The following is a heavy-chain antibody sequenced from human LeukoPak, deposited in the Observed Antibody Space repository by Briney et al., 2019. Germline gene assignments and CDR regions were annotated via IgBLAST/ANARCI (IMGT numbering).Heavy chain of an antibody. CDR1: GGSFSGYY. CDR2: INHSGST. D-gene: IGHD1-20*01. Sequence: SETLSLTCAVYGGSFSGYYWSWIRQPPGKGLEWIGEINHSGSTNYNPSLKSRVTISVDTSKNQFSLKLSSVTAADTAVYYCARVRGDNWNYYYYYMDVWGNGTTVTVSS. V-gene: IGHV4-34*01. J-gene: IGHJ6*03. CDR3: ARVRGDNWNYYYYYMDV.